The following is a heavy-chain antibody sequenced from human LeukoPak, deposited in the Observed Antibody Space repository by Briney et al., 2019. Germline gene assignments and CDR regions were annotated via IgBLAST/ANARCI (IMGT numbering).Heavy chain of an antibody. CDR1: GFTFSSYG. J-gene: IGHJ4*02. V-gene: IGHV3-30*02. Sequence: PGGSLRLSCAASGFTFSSYGMHWVRQAPGKGLEWVAFIRYDGSNKYCADSVKGRFTISRDNSKNTLYLQMKSLRAEDTAVYYCAKDLLVRYFDWLPFDYWGQGTLVSVSS. CDR3: AKDLLVRYFDWLPFDY. CDR2: IRYDGSNK. D-gene: IGHD3-9*01.